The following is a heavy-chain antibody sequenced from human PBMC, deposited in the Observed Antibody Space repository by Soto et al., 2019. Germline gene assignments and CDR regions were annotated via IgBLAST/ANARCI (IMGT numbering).Heavy chain of an antibody. CDR2: INPSGGRT. D-gene: IGHD3-10*01. V-gene: IGHV1-46*01. Sequence: QVQLVQSGTEVKKPGASVKVSCKTSGYTFTTHYVHWVRQAPGQGLEWMGIINPSGGRTSYALKFQGRITMTSDTSTNTVYVELTSLRSEDTAIYFCARAGENYGSGTFSPPLRYYFNSWGQGTLVTVSS. CDR1: GYTFTTHY. CDR3: ARAGENYGSGTFSPPLRYYFNS. J-gene: IGHJ4*02.